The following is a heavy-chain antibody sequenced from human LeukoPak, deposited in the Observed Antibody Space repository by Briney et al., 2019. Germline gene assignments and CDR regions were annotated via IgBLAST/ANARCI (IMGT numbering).Heavy chain of an antibody. D-gene: IGHD3-9*01. CDR3: AKLDWLTTTHYGMDV. V-gene: IGHV3-23*01. CDR1: GFTFSSYA. CDR2: ISGSGGST. J-gene: IGHJ6*02. Sequence: GGSLRLSCAASGFTFSSYAMSWVRQAPGKGLEWVSAISGSGGSTYYADSVKGRFTISRDNSKNTLYLQMNSLRAEDTAVYYRAKLDWLTTTHYGMDVWGQGTTVTVSS.